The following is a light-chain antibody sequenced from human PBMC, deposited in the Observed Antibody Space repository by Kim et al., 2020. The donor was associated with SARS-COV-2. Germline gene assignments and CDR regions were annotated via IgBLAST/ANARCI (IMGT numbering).Light chain of an antibody. CDR3: SSYTSSTSYV. V-gene: IGLV2-14*03. J-gene: IGLJ1*01. CDR2: HVI. Sequence: GQSLTISCTGTRSDVGGYDYVSWYQQHPGKAPILIIYHVINRPSGVSNRFSGSKSGNTASLTISGLQAEDEADYYCSSYTSSTSYVFGTGTKVTVL. CDR1: RSDVGGYDY.